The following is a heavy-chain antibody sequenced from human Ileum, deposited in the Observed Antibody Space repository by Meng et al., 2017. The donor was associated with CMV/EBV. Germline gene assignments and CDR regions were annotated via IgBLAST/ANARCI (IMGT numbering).Heavy chain of an antibody. CDR1: GFSFRSYS. CDR3: TRDEGGYCTSIGCYKGMDV. V-gene: IGHV3-21*06. Sequence: GGSLRLSCGVSGFSFRSYSMNWVRQTPGKGLEWLASISSSSSKIFYADSVKGRFTISRDNARNSLSLQMSSLRAEDTAVYYCTRDEGGYCTSIGCYKGMDVWGQGTTVTVSS. J-gene: IGHJ6*02. CDR2: ISSSSSKI. D-gene: IGHD2-2*02.